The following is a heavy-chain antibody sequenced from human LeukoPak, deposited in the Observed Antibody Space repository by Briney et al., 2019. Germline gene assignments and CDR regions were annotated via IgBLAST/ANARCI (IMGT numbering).Heavy chain of an antibody. CDR3: ARDGVAYCGGDCYPHDY. CDR1: GFTFSSYG. V-gene: IGHV3-33*01. D-gene: IGHD2-21*02. J-gene: IGHJ4*02. CDR2: IWYDGSNK. Sequence: PGRSLRLSCAASGFTFSSYGMHWVRQAPGKGREWGAVIWYDGSNKYYADSVKGRFTISRDNSKNTLYLQMNRLRAEDTAVYYCARDGVAYCGGDCYPHDYWGQGTLVTVPS.